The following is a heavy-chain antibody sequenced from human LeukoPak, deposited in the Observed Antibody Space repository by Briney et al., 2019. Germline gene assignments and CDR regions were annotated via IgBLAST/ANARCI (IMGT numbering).Heavy chain of an antibody. Sequence: SETLSLTCTVSGGSISSYYWSWIRQPPGKGLEWIGYIYYSGSTNYNPSLKSRVTISVDTSKNQFSLKLSSVTAADTAVYYCAREVFKYYYGSGSPYYFDYWGQGTLVTVSS. V-gene: IGHV4-59*12. D-gene: IGHD3-10*01. CDR3: AREVFKYYYGSGSPYYFDY. CDR2: IYYSGST. J-gene: IGHJ4*02. CDR1: GGSISSYY.